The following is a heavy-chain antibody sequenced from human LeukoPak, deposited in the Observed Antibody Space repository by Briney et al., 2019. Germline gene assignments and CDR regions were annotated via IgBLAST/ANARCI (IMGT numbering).Heavy chain of an antibody. V-gene: IGHV4-59*12. CDR2: IYYSGTT. CDR3: ARVKDYYDSSGSKWKNWFDP. D-gene: IGHD3-22*01. CDR1: GGSISNYY. Sequence: SETLSLTCTVSGGSISNYYWSWIRQPPGKGLEWIGYIYYSGTTNYNPSLKSRVTISVDTSKNQFSLKLNSVTAADTAVYYCARVKDYYDSSGSKWKNWFDPWGQGTLVTVSS. J-gene: IGHJ5*02.